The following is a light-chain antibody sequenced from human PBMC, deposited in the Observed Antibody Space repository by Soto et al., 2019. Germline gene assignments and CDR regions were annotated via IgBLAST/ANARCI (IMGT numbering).Light chain of an antibody. J-gene: IGLJ1*01. CDR1: STDIGAYKY. Sequence: QSVLTQPPSASGSPGQSVTISCTGASTDIGAYKYVSWYQQHPGNAPRLIIYEVTNRPSGISHRFSGSKSGNTASLTISGLQAEDEADYYCFSYTSRTTLYVFGTGTKVTVL. CDR3: FSYTSRTTLYV. CDR2: EVT. V-gene: IGLV2-14*01.